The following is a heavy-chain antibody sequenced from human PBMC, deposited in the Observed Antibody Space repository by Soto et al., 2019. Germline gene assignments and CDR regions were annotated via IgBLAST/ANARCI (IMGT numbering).Heavy chain of an antibody. D-gene: IGHD1-26*01. J-gene: IGHJ4*01. V-gene: IGHV6-1*01. CDR3: ARGEQYSGRIFDY. Sequence: SQTLSLTCAITGDSVSSNSAGWSWVRQSPSRGLEWLGRTYYRSKWYYEYAVSVRGRITINPDASKNQYSLQLNSVTPEDTAVYFCARGEQYSGRIFDYWGQGTLVTVSS. CDR2: TYYRSKWYY. CDR1: GDSVSSNSAG.